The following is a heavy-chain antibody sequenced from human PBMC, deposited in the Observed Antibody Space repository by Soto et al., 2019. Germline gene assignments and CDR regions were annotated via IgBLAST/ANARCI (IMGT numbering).Heavy chain of an antibody. J-gene: IGHJ6*02. CDR2: IITFFKAT. CDR1: GGSFDSHA. Sequence: SVKVSCKASGGSFDSHAIGWVRQAPGQGLEWMGGIITFFKATNYAQKFQGRVTITADDSTSTAYLDVHSLRSEDTAVYYCARDVSINYYDGTFSYYAMDVWGQGTTVTVSS. D-gene: IGHD3-16*01. V-gene: IGHV1-69*13. CDR3: ARDVSINYYDGTFSYYAMDV.